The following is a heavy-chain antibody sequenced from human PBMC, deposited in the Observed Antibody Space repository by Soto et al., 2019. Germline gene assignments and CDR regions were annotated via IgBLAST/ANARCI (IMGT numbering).Heavy chain of an antibody. J-gene: IGHJ4*02. CDR3: ARGGDYYGSGSYRL. CDR2: INHSGST. D-gene: IGHD3-10*01. V-gene: IGHV4-34*01. Sequence: SETLSLTCAVHCSSFRGYYWSWIPQPPGKGLEWIGEINHSGSTNYNPSLKSRVTISVDTSKNQFSLKLSSVTAADTAVYYCARGGDYYGSGSYRLWGQGTLVTVS. CDR1: CSSFRGYY.